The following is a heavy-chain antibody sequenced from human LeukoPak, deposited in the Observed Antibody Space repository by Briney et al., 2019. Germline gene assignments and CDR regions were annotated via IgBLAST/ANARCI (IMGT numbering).Heavy chain of an antibody. CDR2: IFYTGST. CDR1: GSSIRNNDYY. CDR3: AALGLGTTEVNH. D-gene: IGHD4-23*01. V-gene: IGHV4-39*02. J-gene: IGHJ5*02. Sequence: PSGTLSLTCTVSGSSIRNNDYYWGCTRQTPGKGLEWIGSIFYTGSTYSNPSLKSRVTLSVDTSKNHFSLKLTSATAADTGVYFCAALGLGTTEVNHWGQGTRVIVSS.